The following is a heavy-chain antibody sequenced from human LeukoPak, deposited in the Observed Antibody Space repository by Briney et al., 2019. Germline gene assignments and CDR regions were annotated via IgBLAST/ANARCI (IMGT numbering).Heavy chain of an antibody. CDR3: ARGSGIITGIDE. Sequence: GGSLRLSCAASGFTFSSHWMHWVRHAPGKGLVWVSRIKDDGSHTNYADSVKGRFPISRDNAKNTLSLQMNSLRAEDTAVYYCARGSGIITGIDEWGQGTLVTVSS. D-gene: IGHD6-25*01. V-gene: IGHV3-74*01. CDR1: GFTFSSHW. J-gene: IGHJ4*02. CDR2: IKDDGSHT.